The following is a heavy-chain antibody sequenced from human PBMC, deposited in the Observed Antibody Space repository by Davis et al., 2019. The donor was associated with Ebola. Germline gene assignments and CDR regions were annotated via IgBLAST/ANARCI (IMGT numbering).Heavy chain of an antibody. J-gene: IGHJ5*02. Sequence: MPGGSLRLSCTVSGGSISSYYWSWIRQPPGKGLEWIGYIYYSGSTNYNPSLKSRVTISVDTSKNQFSLKLSSVTAADTAVYYCARASSSWYWNWFDPWGQGTLVTVSS. CDR1: GGSISSYY. V-gene: IGHV4-59*12. CDR3: ARASSSWYWNWFDP. CDR2: IYYSGST. D-gene: IGHD6-13*01.